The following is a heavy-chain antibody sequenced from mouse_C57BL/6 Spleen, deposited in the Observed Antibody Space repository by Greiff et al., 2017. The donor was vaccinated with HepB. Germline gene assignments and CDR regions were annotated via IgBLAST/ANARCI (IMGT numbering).Heavy chain of an antibody. V-gene: IGHV1-80*01. D-gene: IGHD1-1*01. J-gene: IGHJ4*01. Sequence: VQLQQSGAELVKPGASVKISCKASGYAFSSYWMNWVKQRPGKGLEWIGQIYPGDGDTNYNGKFKGKATLTADKSSSTAYMQLSSLTSEDSAVYFCAAVSSYLYAMDYWGQGTSVTVSS. CDR1: GYAFSSYW. CDR2: IYPGDGDT. CDR3: AAVSSYLYAMDY.